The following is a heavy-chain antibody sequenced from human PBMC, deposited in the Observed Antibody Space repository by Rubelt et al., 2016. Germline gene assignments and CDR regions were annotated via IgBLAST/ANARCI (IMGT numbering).Heavy chain of an antibody. V-gene: IGHV3-NL1*01. CDR1: GFTFSNYG. J-gene: IGHJ4*02. D-gene: IGHD4-23*01. CDR3: ARGGKVPFDY. Sequence: GRSLRLSCAASGFTFSNYGMHWVRQAPGKGLEWVSVLYSGGSTYYADSVKGRFTISRDNSKNTLYLQMNNLRAEDTAVYYCARGGKVPFDYWGQGTLVTVSS. CDR2: LYSGGST.